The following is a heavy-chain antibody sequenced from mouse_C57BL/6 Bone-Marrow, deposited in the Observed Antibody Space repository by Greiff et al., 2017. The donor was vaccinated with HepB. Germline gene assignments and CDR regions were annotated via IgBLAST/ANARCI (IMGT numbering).Heavy chain of an antibody. D-gene: IGHD1-1*01. Sequence: VQLQESGAELVRPGTSVKMSCKASGYTFTNYWIGWAKQRPGHGLEWIGDIYPGGGYTNYNEKFKGKATLTADKSSSTAYMQVSSLTSEDSAIYYCARRVVADYWYFDVWGTGTTVTVSS. CDR1: GYTFTNYW. V-gene: IGHV1-63*01. CDR2: IYPGGGYT. CDR3: ARRVVADYWYFDV. J-gene: IGHJ1*03.